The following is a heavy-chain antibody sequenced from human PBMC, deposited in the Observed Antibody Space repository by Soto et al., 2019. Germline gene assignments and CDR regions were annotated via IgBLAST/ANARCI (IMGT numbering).Heavy chain of an antibody. Sequence: SGNPFPPRPVPCCPPHHSSLLLGWVRQPPGRGLEWIGYIYYSGSTTYKPSLKSRVTISVDTSKNQFFLKLNSVTAADTAVYYCARLGGYYQAFDQWGQGSLVTVSS. D-gene: IGHD3-22*01. CDR1: CCPPHHSSLL. V-gene: IGHV4-61*05. CDR2: IYYSGST. J-gene: IGHJ4*02. CDR3: ARLGGYYQAFDQ.